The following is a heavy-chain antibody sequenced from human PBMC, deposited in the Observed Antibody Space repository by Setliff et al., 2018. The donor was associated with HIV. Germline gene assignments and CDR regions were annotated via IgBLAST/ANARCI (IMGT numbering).Heavy chain of an antibody. V-gene: IGHV3-72*01. CDR3: VRGLGSEFDY. D-gene: IGHD2-15*01. J-gene: IGHJ4*02. Sequence: GGSLRLSCVVSGFTFSDHYMEWVRQAPGKALEWIGRIRNKANGYTTEYAASVKGRFTIARDDSKKSLYLQMNSLKIEDTAVYYCVRGLGSEFDYWGQGTLVTVSS. CDR2: IRNKANGYTT. CDR1: GFTFSDHY.